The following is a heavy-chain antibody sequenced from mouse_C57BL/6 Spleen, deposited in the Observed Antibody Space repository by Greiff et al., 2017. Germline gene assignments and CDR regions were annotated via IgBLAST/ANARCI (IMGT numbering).Heavy chain of an antibody. CDR2: IYTGSGNT. Sequence: QVQLQQSGPELVKPGASVKISCKASGYSFTSYYIHWVKQRPGQGLEWIGWIYTGSGNTKYNEKFKGKATLTADTSSSTAYMQLSSLTSEDSAVYYCARSNWDVYYWGQGTTLTVSS. CDR1: GYSFTSYY. D-gene: IGHD4-1*01. J-gene: IGHJ2*01. V-gene: IGHV1-66*01. CDR3: ARSNWDVYY.